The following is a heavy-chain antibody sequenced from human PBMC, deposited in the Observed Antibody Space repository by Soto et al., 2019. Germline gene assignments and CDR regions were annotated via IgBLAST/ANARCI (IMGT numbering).Heavy chain of an antibody. J-gene: IGHJ6*02. Sequence: GGSLRLSCAASGFTFSSYSMNWVRQAPGKGLEWVSYISSSSSTIYYADSVKGRFTISRDNAKNSLYLQMNSLRDEDTAVYYCASFYGDHTIYYNSSARYYYYGMDVWGQGTTVPVS. CDR1: GFTFSSYS. V-gene: IGHV3-48*02. CDR2: ISSSSSTI. D-gene: IGHD3-22*01. CDR3: ASFYGDHTIYYNSSARYYYYGMDV.